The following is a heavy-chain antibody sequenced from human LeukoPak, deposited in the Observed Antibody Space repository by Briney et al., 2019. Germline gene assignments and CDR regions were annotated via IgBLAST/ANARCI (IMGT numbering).Heavy chain of an antibody. CDR3: AKHYMGSSYNHGLDC. CDR1: GGSISSDNYY. D-gene: IGHD3-10*01. CDR2: IYYSGTT. J-gene: IGHJ4*02. V-gene: IGHV4-39*01. Sequence: SETLSLTCTVSGGSISSDNYYWGWIRQPPGKGLEWFGSIYYSGTTYYNPSLKSRVTISVDTSKNQFSLKLSSVTAADTALYYCAKHYMGSSYNHGLDCWGQGTLVTVSS.